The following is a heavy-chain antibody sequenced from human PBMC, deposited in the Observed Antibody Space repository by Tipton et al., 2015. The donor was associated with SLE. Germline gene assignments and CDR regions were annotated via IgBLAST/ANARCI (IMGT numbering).Heavy chain of an antibody. J-gene: IGHJ4*02. D-gene: IGHD6-13*01. Sequence: TLSLTCTVSGDSISSGSYYWSWIRQPAGKGLEWIGRIYTSGSTNYNPSLKSRVTISVDTSKNQFSLKLSSVTAADTAVYYCARDIAAAGTNYFDYWGQGTLVTVSS. CDR2: IYTSGST. CDR1: GDSISSGSYY. V-gene: IGHV4-61*02. CDR3: ARDIAAAGTNYFDY.